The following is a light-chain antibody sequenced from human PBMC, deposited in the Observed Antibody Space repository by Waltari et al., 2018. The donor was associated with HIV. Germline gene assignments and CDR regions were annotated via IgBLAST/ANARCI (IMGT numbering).Light chain of an antibody. J-gene: IGLJ3*02. CDR2: CTS. Sequence: QSLLTQPPSVSATPGQRITIYCTGNKSNIGAGHDVHWYRQLPGTAPRLLILCTSNRPAVFPDRISGSKSTAAASLASTGLQAEDEGYYYCQSSDIRLHGLWVFGGGTKVTVL. CDR3: QSSDIRLHGLWV. CDR1: KSNIGAGHD. V-gene: IGLV1-40*01.